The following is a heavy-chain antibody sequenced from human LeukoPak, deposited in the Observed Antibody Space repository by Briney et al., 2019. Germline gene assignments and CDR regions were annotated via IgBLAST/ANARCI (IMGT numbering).Heavy chain of an antibody. CDR2: ISYDGSNK. CDR1: GFTFSSYA. D-gene: IGHD3-10*01. V-gene: IGHV3-30-3*01. CDR3: VRDLESNY. J-gene: IGHJ4*02. Sequence: PGGSLRLSCAASGFTFSSYAMHWVRQAPGKGLEWVAVISYDGSNKYFADSVKGRFTISRDTSKNTLYLQLNSLRAEDTAVYYCVRDLESNYWGQGTLVTVSS.